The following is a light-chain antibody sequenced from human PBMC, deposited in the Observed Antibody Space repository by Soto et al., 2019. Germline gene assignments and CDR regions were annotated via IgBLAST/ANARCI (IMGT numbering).Light chain of an antibody. CDR3: QQYNNWPPI. Sequence: IPMTQSPSTLPGSYRDGLTLTCRASQTITRWMAWYQQKPGKAPKLPIYDASTLESGVPSRFSGSRSGTEFTPTISSLQSEDFAVYYCQQYNNWPPIFGQGTRLEI. CDR2: DAS. CDR1: QTITRW. V-gene: IGKV1-5*01. J-gene: IGKJ5*01.